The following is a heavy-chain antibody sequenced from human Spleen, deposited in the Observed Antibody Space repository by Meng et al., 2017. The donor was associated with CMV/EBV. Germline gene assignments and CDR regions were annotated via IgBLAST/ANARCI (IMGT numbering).Heavy chain of an antibody. CDR1: GGSISSDNY. CDR3: ARSGTNDFWRSYNWFDP. Sequence: SETLSLTCTVSGGSISSDNYWGWIRQPPGKGLEWIGYIYYSGSTNYNPSLKSRVTISVDTSKNQFSLKLSSVTAADTAVYYCARSGTNDFWRSYNWFDPWGQGTLVTVSS. V-gene: IGHV4-61*01. J-gene: IGHJ5*02. CDR2: IYYSGST. D-gene: IGHD3-3*01.